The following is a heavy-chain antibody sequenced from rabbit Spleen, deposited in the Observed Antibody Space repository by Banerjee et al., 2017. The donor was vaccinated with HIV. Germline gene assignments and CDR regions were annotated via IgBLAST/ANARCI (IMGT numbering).Heavy chain of an antibody. CDR1: GFTLSNFW. CDR3: ARDGAGGSYFAL. J-gene: IGHJ4*01. D-gene: IGHD8-1*01. V-gene: IGHV1S7*01. CDR2: IDPVFGIT. Sequence: QLEESGGRLVQPGGSLTLSCKASGFTLSNFWLNWVRQAPGKGLEWIGYIDPVFGITYYANWVNGRFSISRENAQNTVFLQMTSLTAADTATYFCARDGAGGSYFALWGPGTLVTVS.